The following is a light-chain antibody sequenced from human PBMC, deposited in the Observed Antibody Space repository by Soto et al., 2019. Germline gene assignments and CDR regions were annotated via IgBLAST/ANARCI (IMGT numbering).Light chain of an antibody. CDR2: KAS. V-gene: IGKV1-5*03. CDR1: QSISSW. J-gene: IGKJ1*01. Sequence: DIQMTQSPSTLSASVGDRVTITCRASQSISSWLAWYQQKPGKAPKLLIYKASTLQSGVPSRFSGSGSGTEFTLAISSLQPDDSATYYPQQENDNWTSGQGT. CDR3: QQENDNWT.